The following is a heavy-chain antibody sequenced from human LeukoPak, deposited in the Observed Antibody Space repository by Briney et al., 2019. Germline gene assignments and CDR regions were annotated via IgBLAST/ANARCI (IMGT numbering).Heavy chain of an antibody. V-gene: IGHV3-21*01. CDR2: ISSSSSYI. J-gene: IGHJ3*02. Sequence: GGSLRLSCAASGFTFSSYSMNWVRQAPGKGLEWVSSISSSSSYIYYADSVKGRFTISRDNAKNLLYLQMNSLRAEDTAVYYCARGGAAITSAFDIWGQGTMVTVSS. D-gene: IGHD2-2*01. CDR3: ARGGAAITSAFDI. CDR1: GFTFSSYS.